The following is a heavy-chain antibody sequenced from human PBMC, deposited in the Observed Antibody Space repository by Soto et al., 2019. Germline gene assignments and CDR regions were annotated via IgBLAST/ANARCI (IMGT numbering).Heavy chain of an antibody. V-gene: IGHV4-30-2*06. Sequence: SETLSLTCDVPGGSITSGGHSWNWIRQSPEQGLECIGYTYQDGSSFYNPSLKSRVTISVDTSKNQFSLKLSSVTAADTAVYYCARAASPYFDLLSAFHPWGQGTLVTVSS. CDR1: GGSITSGGHS. J-gene: IGHJ5*02. CDR2: TYQDGSS. D-gene: IGHD3-9*01. CDR3: ARAASPYFDLLSAFHP.